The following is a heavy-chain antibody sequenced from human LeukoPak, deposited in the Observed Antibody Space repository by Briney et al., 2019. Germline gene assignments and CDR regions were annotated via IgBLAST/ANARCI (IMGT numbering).Heavy chain of an antibody. V-gene: IGHV3-30-3*01. CDR3: ARWGWAFDF. Sequence: PGGSLRLSCAASGITSRNYAVHWVRQAPGKGLEWVAVVSYDGGNVYYTDSVKGRFTISRDNSRNTLYLQMHSLTVEDTAVYYCARWGWAFDFWGQGTLVTVSS. D-gene: IGHD6-19*01. CDR2: VSYDGGNV. J-gene: IGHJ4*02. CDR1: GITSRNYA.